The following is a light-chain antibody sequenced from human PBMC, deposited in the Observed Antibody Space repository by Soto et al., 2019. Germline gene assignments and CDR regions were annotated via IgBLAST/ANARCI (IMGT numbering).Light chain of an antibody. CDR2: EGH. V-gene: IGLV2-23*01. CDR1: RSDIGSYNL. CDR3: CSYAGADSAPYV. Sequence: QSVLTQPASVSGSPGESITILCTGSRSDIGSYNLVSWYQQHPGKAPKLVIFEGHKRPSDISDRFSGSKSAYTASLTISGLQPDDEADYYCCSYAGADSAPYVLXTGSKVTVL. J-gene: IGLJ1*01.